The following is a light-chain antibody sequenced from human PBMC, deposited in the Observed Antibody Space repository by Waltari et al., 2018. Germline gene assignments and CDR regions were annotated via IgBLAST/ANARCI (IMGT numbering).Light chain of an antibody. CDR3: QSYDNRLSGWV. CDR1: SSNIGAGFD. J-gene: IGLJ3*02. Sequence: QSVLTQPPSVSGAPGQRVTISCTGSSSNIGAGFDVHWYQQLPGTAPKLLIYGKNKRPSGVPDRLSGSKSGASASLAITGLQAEDEADYYVQSYDNRLSGWVFGGGTELAVL. V-gene: IGLV1-40*01. CDR2: GKN.